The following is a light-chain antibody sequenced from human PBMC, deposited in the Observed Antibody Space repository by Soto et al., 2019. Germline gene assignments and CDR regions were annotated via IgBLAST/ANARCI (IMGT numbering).Light chain of an antibody. V-gene: IGKV3-11*01. CDR2: DVS. CDR1: QSVDSY. CDR3: QQRRNWPLT. Sequence: EIVLTQSPATLSLSAGERATLSCRASQSVDSYLTWYQQNPGQAPRLLIYDVSKRATGIPVRFSGSGSGTDFTLTISSLEPEDVAIYYCQQRRNWPLTFGGGTKVEFK. J-gene: IGKJ4*01.